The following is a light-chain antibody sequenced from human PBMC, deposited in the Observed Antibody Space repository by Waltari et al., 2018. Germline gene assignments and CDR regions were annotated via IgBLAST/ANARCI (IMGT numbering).Light chain of an antibody. CDR2: RNN. J-gene: IGLJ2*01. Sequence: QSVLTQPPSASGTPGQRVTISCSGSSSNIGSNYVYWYQQLPGTAPKLLIYRNNQRPSGVPDRFSGSKSGTSASLAISGLRSEDEADYYCAAWDDSLSGHVVFG. CDR3: AAWDDSLSGHVV. CDR1: SSNIGSNY. V-gene: IGLV1-47*01.